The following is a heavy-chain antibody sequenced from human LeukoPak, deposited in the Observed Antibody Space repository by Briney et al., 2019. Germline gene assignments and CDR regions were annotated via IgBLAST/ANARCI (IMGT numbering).Heavy chain of an antibody. D-gene: IGHD3-10*01. J-gene: IGHJ6*03. Sequence: SETLPLTCAVYVGSFSGYYWSWIRQPPGEGLEWIGEINHSGSTNYNSSLKSRVTISVDTSKNQFSLKLSSVTAADTAVYYCARGYYGSGSHCCHMDVWGKGTTITVS. V-gene: IGHV4-34*01. CDR1: VGSFSGYY. CDR3: ARGYYGSGSHCCHMDV. CDR2: INHSGST.